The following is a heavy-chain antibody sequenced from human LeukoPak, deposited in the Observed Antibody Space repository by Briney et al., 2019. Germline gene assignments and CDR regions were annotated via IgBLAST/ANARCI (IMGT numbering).Heavy chain of an antibody. J-gene: IGHJ4*02. V-gene: IGHV3-66*01. D-gene: IGHD6-19*01. CDR2: FYSGGST. Sequence: GGSLRLSCAALGFTVSSMYMSWVRQAPGKGLEWVSVFYSGGSTYYADSVKGRFTISRDNSKNTLYFQMNSLRAEDTAVYYCARGPGWNYFDCWGQGTLVTVSS. CDR1: GFTVSSMY. CDR3: ARGPGWNYFDC.